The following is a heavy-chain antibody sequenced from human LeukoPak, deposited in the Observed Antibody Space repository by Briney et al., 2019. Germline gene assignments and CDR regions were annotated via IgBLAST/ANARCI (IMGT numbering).Heavy chain of an antibody. CDR1: GFIFSSYW. CDR3: ARAIYGGYGGY. D-gene: IGHD4-17*01. V-gene: IGHV3-74*01. Sequence: GGSLRLSCAASGFIFSSYWMHWVRQAPGKGLVWVSRISIDGSNTDYADSVKGRFTISRDNAKNMLYLQVNSLRAEDTAVYYCARAIYGGYGGYWGQGTLVTVSS. J-gene: IGHJ4*02. CDR2: ISIDGSNT.